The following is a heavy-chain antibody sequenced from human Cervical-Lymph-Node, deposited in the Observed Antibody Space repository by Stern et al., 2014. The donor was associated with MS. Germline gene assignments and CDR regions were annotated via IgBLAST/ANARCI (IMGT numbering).Heavy chain of an antibody. CDR3: AFYDRERTDAFDI. CDR2: INHSGST. J-gene: IGHJ3*02. Sequence: QVQLQQWGAGLLKPSETLSLTCAVYGGSFSGYYWSWIRQPPGKGLEWIGEINHSGSTNYNPSLKSRVTISVDTSKTQFSLKLSSVTAADTAVYYCAFYDRERTDAFDIWGQGTMVTVSS. CDR1: GGSFSGYY. D-gene: IGHD3-22*01. V-gene: IGHV4-34*01.